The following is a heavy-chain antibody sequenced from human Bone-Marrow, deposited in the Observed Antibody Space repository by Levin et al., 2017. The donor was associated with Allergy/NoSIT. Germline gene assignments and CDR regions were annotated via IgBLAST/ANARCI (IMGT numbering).Heavy chain of an antibody. Sequence: GGSLRLSCAASGFTFSSYWMSWVRQAPGKGLEWVANIKQDGSEKYYVDSVKGRFTISRDNAKNSLYLQMNSLRAEDTAVYYCARAQGERDFDWPNEYYFDYWGQGTLVTVSS. CDR1: GFTFSSYW. D-gene: IGHD3-9*01. CDR3: ARAQGERDFDWPNEYYFDY. V-gene: IGHV3-7*01. J-gene: IGHJ4*02. CDR2: IKQDGSEK.